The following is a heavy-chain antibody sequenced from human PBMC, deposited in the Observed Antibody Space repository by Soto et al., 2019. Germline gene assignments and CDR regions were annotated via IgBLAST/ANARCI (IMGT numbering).Heavy chain of an antibody. J-gene: IGHJ5*02. Sequence: ASVKVSCKTSGYTFTDYFIHWVRQAPGQGLEWMGWINPKSGGTNYARRFQGRVTMTRDTSISTVYMDLSGLRSDDTATYHCVKTYDGSGQPSHYFDPWGQGTPVTVSS. V-gene: IGHV1-2*02. D-gene: IGHD3-22*01. CDR1: GYTFTDYF. CDR3: VKTYDGSGQPSHYFDP. CDR2: INPKSGGT.